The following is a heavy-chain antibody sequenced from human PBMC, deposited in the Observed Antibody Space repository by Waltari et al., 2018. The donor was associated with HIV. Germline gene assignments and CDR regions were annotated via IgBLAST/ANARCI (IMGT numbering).Heavy chain of an antibody. Sequence: EVHLLESGGGLVQPGGSLRLSCAASGFSFRNYAMSWVRQAPGKGLEWVSRISGTSAATYYADAGKGRFKIARDKSKNTGFLQMNSLRAEDTAVYYCAKDVDILTGYWFDSWGQGTLVTVSS. CDR1: GFSFRNYA. V-gene: IGHV3-23*01. D-gene: IGHD3-9*01. CDR3: AKDVDILTGYWFDS. J-gene: IGHJ5*01. CDR2: ISGTSAAT.